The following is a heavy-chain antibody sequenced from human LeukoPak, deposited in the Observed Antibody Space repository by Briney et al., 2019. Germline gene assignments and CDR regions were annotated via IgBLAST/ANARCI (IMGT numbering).Heavy chain of an antibody. CDR1: GFTFSSYW. Sequence: GGSLRLSCAASGFTFSSYWMHWVRQAPGKGLMWVSRINSDGSRTTYADSVKGRFTISRDNSKNTLYLQMNSLRAEDTAVYYCAKRYYDSSGYYKSYYFDYWGQGTLVTVSS. D-gene: IGHD3-22*01. J-gene: IGHJ4*02. CDR2: INSDGSRT. V-gene: IGHV3-74*01. CDR3: AKRYYDSSGYYKSYYFDY.